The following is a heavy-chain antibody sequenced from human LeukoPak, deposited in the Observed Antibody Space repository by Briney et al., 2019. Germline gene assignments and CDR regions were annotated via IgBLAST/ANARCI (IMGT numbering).Heavy chain of an antibody. CDR2: ISWNSGSI. CDR1: GFTFDDYA. J-gene: IGHJ4*02. D-gene: IGHD5-18*01. Sequence: GGSLRLSCAASGFTFDDYAMHWVRQAPGKGLEWVSGISWNSGSIGYADSVKGRFTISRDNAKNSLYLQMNSLRAEDTAVYYCTGTAMVIWYFDYWGQGTLVTVSS. CDR3: TGTAMVIWYFDY. V-gene: IGHV3-9*01.